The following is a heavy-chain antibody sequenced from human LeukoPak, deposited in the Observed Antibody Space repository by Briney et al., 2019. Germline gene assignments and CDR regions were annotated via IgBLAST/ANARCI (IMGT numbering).Heavy chain of an antibody. Sequence: ASVKVSCKASGYTFTSYYMHWVRQAPALGLEWMGIINPSGGSTSYAQKFQGRVTMTRDTSTSTVYMELSSLRSEDTAVYYCASPLGGDFQGDDAFDIWGQGTMVTVSS. CDR2: INPSGGST. V-gene: IGHV1-46*01. J-gene: IGHJ3*02. CDR3: ASPLGGDFQGDDAFDI. CDR1: GYTFTSYY. D-gene: IGHD2-21*02.